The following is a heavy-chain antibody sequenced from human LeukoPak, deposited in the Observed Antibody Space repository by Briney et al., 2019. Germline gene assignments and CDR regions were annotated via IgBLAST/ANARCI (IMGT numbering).Heavy chain of an antibody. CDR3: AKDSSTSLLYGMDV. CDR2: ISWNSGSI. V-gene: IGHV3-9*01. J-gene: IGHJ6*02. D-gene: IGHD2-2*01. CDR1: GFTFDDYA. Sequence: GGSLRLSCAASGFTFDDYAMHWVRQAPGKGLEWVSGISWNSGSIGYADSVKGRFTISRDNAKNSLYLQMNSLRAEDTALYYCAKDSSTSLLYGMDVWGQGTTVTVSS.